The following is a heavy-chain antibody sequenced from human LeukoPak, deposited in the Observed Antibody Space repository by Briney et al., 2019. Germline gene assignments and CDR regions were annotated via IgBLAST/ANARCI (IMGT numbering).Heavy chain of an antibody. Sequence: ASVKVSCKASGGTFSSYTISWVRQAPGQGLEWMGRIIPILGIANYAQKFQGRVTITADKSTSTAYMELSSLRSDDTAVYYCARPLVATLLGSSWFDPWGQGTLVTVSS. V-gene: IGHV1-69*02. CDR3: ARPLVATLLGSSWFDP. CDR1: GGTFSSYT. CDR2: IIPILGIA. D-gene: IGHD5-12*01. J-gene: IGHJ5*02.